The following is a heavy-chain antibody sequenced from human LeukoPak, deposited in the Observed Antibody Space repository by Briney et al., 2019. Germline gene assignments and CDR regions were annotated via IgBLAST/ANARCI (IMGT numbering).Heavy chain of an antibody. CDR2: ISAYNGNT. V-gene: IGHV1-18*01. J-gene: IGHJ6*03. CDR3: ARSARGHCSGGSCYYTRNYYFYYMDV. CDR1: GYTFTSYG. Sequence: GASVKVSCKASGYTFTSYGISWVRQAPGQGLEWMGWISAYNGNTNYAQKLQGRVTMTTDTSTSTAYMELRSLRSDDTAVYYCARSARGHCSGGSCYYTRNYYFYYMDVWGKGTTVTISS. D-gene: IGHD2-15*01.